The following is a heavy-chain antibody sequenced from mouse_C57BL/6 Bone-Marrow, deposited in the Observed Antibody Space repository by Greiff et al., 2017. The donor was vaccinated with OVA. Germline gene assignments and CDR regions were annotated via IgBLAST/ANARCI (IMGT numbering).Heavy chain of an antibody. CDR1: GYTFTSYG. CDR3: ARSYYDPFAY. D-gene: IGHD2-10*01. J-gene: IGHJ3*01. CDR2: IYPRSGNT. Sequence: QVQLKESGAELARPGASVKLSCKASGYTFTSYGISWVKQRTGQGLEWIGEIYPRSGNTYYNEKFKGKATLTADKSSSTAYMELRSLTSEDSAVYFCARSYYDPFAYWCQGTLVTVSA. V-gene: IGHV1-81*01.